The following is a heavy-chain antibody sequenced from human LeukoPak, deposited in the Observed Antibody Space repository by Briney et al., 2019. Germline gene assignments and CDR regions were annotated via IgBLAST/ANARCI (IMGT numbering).Heavy chain of an antibody. CDR2: IKFDGTLA. J-gene: IGHJ2*01. Sequence: PGGSLRLSCTASGFTFSTYWIHWVRQAPGKGLVWVSQIKFDGTLASYADSVKGRFTISRDNANNTLYLQVNSLGTEDTAVYYCVTGHYDSRMYFDLWGRGTLVTVSS. V-gene: IGHV3-74*01. CDR3: VTGHYDSRMYFDL. D-gene: IGHD3-16*01. CDR1: GFTFSTYW.